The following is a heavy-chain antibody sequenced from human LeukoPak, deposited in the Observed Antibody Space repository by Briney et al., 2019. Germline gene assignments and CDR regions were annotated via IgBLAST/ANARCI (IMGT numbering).Heavy chain of an antibody. D-gene: IGHD4-11*01. CDR3: ARTDYSNYYFDY. V-gene: IGHV4-59*01. CDR1: GGSITSYY. CDR2: IFYTGST. Sequence: SETLSLTCTVSGGSITSYYWSWFRQPPGKGLEFIGYIFYTGSTNYNPSLKSRVTISVDTSKNQFSLKLSSVTAADTAVYYCARTDYSNYYFDYWGQGTLVTVSS. J-gene: IGHJ4*02.